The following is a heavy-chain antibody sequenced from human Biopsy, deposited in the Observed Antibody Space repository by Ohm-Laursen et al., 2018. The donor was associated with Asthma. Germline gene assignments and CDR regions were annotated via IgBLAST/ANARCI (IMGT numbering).Heavy chain of an antibody. CDR2: ISVYNGNT. J-gene: IGHJ6*02. D-gene: IGHD3-10*01. CDR1: GYTFNSAG. CDR3: ARAVDYSHYYGIDV. Sequence: ESLRISCKTSGYTFNSAGITWVRQAPGQGPEWMGWISVYNGNTKVAQKLQDRVTMITDTSTSTAYMELRSLRSDDTAVYFCARAVDYSHYYGIDVWGQGTTVTVS. V-gene: IGHV1-18*01.